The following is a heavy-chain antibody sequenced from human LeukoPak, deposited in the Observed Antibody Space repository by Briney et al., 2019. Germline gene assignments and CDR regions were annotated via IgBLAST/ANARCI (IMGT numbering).Heavy chain of an antibody. Sequence: GASVKVSCKASGYTFTNYGMHWVRQAPRQRPEWMGWINTGNGNTKSSQKFQDRVTLTRDTSASTAYMELNSLSSEDTAVYYCARVPLDDASRHYYPHWGQGTLVTVSS. D-gene: IGHD3-10*01. V-gene: IGHV1-3*04. CDR1: GYTFTNYG. CDR3: ARVPLDDASRHYYPH. CDR2: INTGNGNT. J-gene: IGHJ1*01.